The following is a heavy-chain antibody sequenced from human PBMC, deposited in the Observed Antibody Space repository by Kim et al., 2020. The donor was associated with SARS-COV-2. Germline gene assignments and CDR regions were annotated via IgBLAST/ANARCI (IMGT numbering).Heavy chain of an antibody. J-gene: IGHJ4*02. D-gene: IGHD3-10*01. CDR1: GGSISSGGYY. CDR3: ARVEGFGELFVDY. V-gene: IGHV4-31*03. CDR2: IYYSGST. Sequence: SETLSLTCTVSGGSISSGGYYWSWIRQHPGKGLEWIGYIYYSGSTYYNPSLKSRVTISVDTSKNQFSLKLSSVTAADTAVYYCARVEGFGELFVDYWGQGTLVTVSS.